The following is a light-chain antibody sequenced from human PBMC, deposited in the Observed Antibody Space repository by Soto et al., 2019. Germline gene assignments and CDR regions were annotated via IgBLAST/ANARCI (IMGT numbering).Light chain of an antibody. Sequence: IVMTQSPVTLSMSPGDRATLSCRASQNVATNVAWYQQKPGQAPRLLIYGASIRATGVPARFSGSGSGTESTLPTDSLQPEDFAVFYGNQATSGLRTFGGGT. CDR2: GAS. J-gene: IGKJ4*02. V-gene: IGKV3-15*01. CDR1: QNVATN. CDR3: NQATSGLRT.